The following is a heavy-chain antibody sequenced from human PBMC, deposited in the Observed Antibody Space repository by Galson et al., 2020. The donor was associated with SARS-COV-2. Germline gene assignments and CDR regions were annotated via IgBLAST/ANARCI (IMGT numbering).Heavy chain of an antibody. D-gene: IGHD3-9*01. CDR3: ERVRYYDVLTGYMEDV. J-gene: IGHJ6*02. Sequence: ASVQVSCMASGYTYTDYYIHWVRQAPGQGLAWMGWINPKRGGTNYAQKLEGRVTMTRDTSITTAYMELSRLRADDTAVYYCERVRYYDVLTGYMEDVWGQGTMVTVSS. CDR1: GYTYTDYY. CDR2: INPKRGGT. V-gene: IGHV1-2*02.